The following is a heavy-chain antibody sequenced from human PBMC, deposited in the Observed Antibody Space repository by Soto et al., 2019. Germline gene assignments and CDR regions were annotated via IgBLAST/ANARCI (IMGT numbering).Heavy chain of an antibody. J-gene: IGHJ4*02. CDR3: ATPPRDYYDGSGHHEYAN. CDR1: GYTFTSYD. V-gene: IGHV1-8*01. CDR2: MNPNSGNT. D-gene: IGHD3-22*01. Sequence: GASVKVSCKASGYTFTSYDINWVRQATGQGLEWMGWMNPNSGNTGYAQKFQGRVTMTRNTSISTAYMELSSLRHEDTAVYYCATPPRDYYDGSGHHEYANWGQGALVTVSS.